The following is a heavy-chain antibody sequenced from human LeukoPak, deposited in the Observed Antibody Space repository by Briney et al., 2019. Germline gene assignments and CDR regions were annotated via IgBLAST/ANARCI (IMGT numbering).Heavy chain of an antibody. CDR1: GFTVSSNY. CDR2: IKSKTDGGTT. J-gene: IGHJ4*02. V-gene: IGHV3-15*01. CDR3: TSVGFGPYYFDN. Sequence: GGSLRLSCAASGFTVSSNYMSWVRQAPGKGLEWVGRIKSKTDGGTTDYAAPVKGRFTISRDDSKNTLYLQMNSLKTEDTAVYYCTSVGFGPYYFDNWGQGTLVTVSS. D-gene: IGHD3-10*01.